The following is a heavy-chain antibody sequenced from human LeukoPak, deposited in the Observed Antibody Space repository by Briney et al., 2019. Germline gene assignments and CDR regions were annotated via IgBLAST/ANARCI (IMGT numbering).Heavy chain of an antibody. D-gene: IGHD6-25*01. Sequence: SETLSLTCTVSGGSISSYYWSWIRQPPGKGLEWIGFIYDSGSTNYNPSPKSRVTISVGTSKNQFSLKLSSVTAADTAVYYCARSRYSSGSYYFDSWGQGTLVTVSS. J-gene: IGHJ4*02. CDR2: IYDSGST. V-gene: IGHV4-59*08. CDR1: GGSISSYY. CDR3: ARSRYSSGSYYFDS.